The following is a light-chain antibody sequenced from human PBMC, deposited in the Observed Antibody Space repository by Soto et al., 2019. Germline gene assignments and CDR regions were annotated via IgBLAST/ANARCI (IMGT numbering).Light chain of an antibody. J-gene: IGKJ4*01. CDR1: QSVLSTSNNKNY. CDR2: WAS. CDR3: QQHFTAPLT. Sequence: DIVMTQSPDSLAVSLGERATINCKSSQSVLSTSNNKNYLSWHQQKPGQPPRLLIYWASTRESGVPDRFSGSGSGTDFTLTISSLQAEDVAIYYCQQHFTAPLTFGGGTKVDIK. V-gene: IGKV4-1*01.